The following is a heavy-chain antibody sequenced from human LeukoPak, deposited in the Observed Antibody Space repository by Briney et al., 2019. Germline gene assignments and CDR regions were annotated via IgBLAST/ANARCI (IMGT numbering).Heavy chain of an antibody. V-gene: IGHV3-48*02. J-gene: IGHJ4*02. CDR1: EFTLSSYN. CDR3: VRDHNYYFGY. Sequence: GGSLRLSCAASEFTLSSYNMNWVRQAPGKGLEWISYITTSIDIISYADSVKGRFTISRDNAKNSLYLQMDSLRDEDTAVYYCVRDHNYYFGYWGQGILVTVSA. CDR2: ITTSIDII.